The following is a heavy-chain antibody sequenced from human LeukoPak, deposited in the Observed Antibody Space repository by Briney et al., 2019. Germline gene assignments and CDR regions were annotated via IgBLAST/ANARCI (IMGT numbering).Heavy chain of an antibody. J-gene: IGHJ3*02. CDR3: ARDHGYCRGGRCYSWDAFDI. Sequence: GASVKVSCKASGYTFTSYAMNWVRQAPGQGLEWMGWINTNTGNPTYAQGFTGRFVFSLDTSVSTAYLQISSLKADDTALYYCARDHGYCRGGRCYSWDAFDIWGQGTMVTVSS. CDR2: INTNTGNP. CDR1: GYTFTSYA. D-gene: IGHD2-15*01. V-gene: IGHV7-4-1*02.